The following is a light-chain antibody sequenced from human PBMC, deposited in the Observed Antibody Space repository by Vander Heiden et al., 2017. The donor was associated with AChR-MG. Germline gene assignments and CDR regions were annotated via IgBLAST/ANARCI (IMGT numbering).Light chain of an antibody. CDR1: QNVNTY. V-gene: IGKV3-11*01. CDR2: ETS. J-gene: IGKJ2*01. CDR3: QQRGSWPVT. Sequence: EIVLTQSPATLSLSPGERVTLSCRASQNVNTYLDWYQQKPGQPPRLLIYETSNRATGIPARFSGSGSRTDFTLTISSLEPEDFAVYYCQQRGSWPVTVGQGTKLEI.